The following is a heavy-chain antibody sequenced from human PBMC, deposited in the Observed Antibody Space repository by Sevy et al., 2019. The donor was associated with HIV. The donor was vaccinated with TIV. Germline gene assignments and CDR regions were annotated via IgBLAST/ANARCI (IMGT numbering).Heavy chain of an antibody. CDR3: ARVSSGSYQVDY. CDR1: GGSFSGYY. D-gene: IGHD1-26*01. J-gene: IGHJ4*02. CDR2: INHSGST. V-gene: IGHV4-34*01. Sequence: SETLSLTCAVYGGSFSGYYWSWIRQPPGKGLEWIGEINHSGSTNYNPSLKSRVTISVDTSKNKFSLKLSSVTAADTAVYYCARVSSGSYQVDYWGQGTLVTVSS.